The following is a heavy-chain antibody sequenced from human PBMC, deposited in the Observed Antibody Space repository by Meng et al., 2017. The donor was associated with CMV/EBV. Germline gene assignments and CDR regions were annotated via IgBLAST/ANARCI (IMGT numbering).Heavy chain of an antibody. D-gene: IGHD3-3*01. CDR1: GFTFSNAW. CDR3: TTDFWNGYFGH. CDR2: IKSKSVGGEI. V-gene: IGHV3-15*01. J-gene: IGHJ4*02. Sequence: GGSLRLSCAGSGFTFSNAWMSWVRQTPGKGLEWVGRIKSKSVGGEIEYAAPVEDRFSISRDDSKNTLFLQMNSLKSEDTAVYYCTTDFWNGYFGHWGQGTLVTVSS.